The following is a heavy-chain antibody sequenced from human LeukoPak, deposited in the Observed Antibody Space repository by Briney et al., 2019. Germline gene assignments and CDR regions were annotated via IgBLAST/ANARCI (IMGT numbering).Heavy chain of an antibody. Sequence: GGSLRLSCAASGFTFSSYAMSWVRQAPGKGLEWVSAISGSGGSTYYADSVKGRFTIYRDNSKKTLYVQMKRLRADDTAVYYCAKGWAPPAKNYYYYYGMDVWGQGTTVTVSS. CDR2: ISGSGGST. CDR3: AKGWAPPAKNYYYYYGMDV. V-gene: IGHV3-23*01. D-gene: IGHD1-26*01. J-gene: IGHJ6*02. CDR1: GFTFSSYA.